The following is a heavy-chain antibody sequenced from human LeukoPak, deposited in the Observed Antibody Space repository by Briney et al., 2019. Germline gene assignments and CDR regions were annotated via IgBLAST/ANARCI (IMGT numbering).Heavy chain of an antibody. CDR1: GFTYSSYV. D-gene: IGHD2-2*02. J-gene: IGHJ4*02. CDR3: AKVAAAAILNFFDY. CDR2: IHGSSGST. Sequence: GGSLRLSCAAAGFTYSSYVMSWVRQAPGKGLEWVAGIHGSSGSTFYADSVKGRFTISRDNSKNTLYLQMNSLRAEDTAVYYCAKVAAAAILNFFDYWGQGTLVTVSS. V-gene: IGHV3-23*01.